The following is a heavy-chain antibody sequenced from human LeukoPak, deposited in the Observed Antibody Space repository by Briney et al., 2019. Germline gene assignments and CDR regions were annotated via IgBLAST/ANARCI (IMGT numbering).Heavy chain of an antibody. J-gene: IGHJ3*02. CDR1: GFTFSSHW. V-gene: IGHV3-7*01. Sequence: GGSLRLSCAASGFTFSSHWMNWVRQAPGKGLEWVANIKKDGSERYYVDSVKGRFTISRDNTKKSLYLQMNTLRAEDTAVYYCARDLAGPPQEAFDIWGQGTMVTVSS. CDR3: ARDLAGPPQEAFDI. CDR2: IKKDGSER.